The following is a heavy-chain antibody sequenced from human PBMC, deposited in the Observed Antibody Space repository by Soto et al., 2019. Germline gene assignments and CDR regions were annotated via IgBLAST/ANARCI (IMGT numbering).Heavy chain of an antibody. CDR3: ARETSAPGTFREDASDI. D-gene: IGHD6-13*01. J-gene: IGHJ3*02. CDR2: IVPIFSTA. CDR1: GDTFSNYA. V-gene: IGHV1-69*12. Sequence: QVQLVQSGAEVKKPGSSVKVACKVSGDTFSNYAINWVRQAPGQGLEWMGAIVPIFSTANYAQKFQRRVTITADEFTITAYMELSCLRSDDTATYYCARETSAPGTFREDASDIWGQGTLVTVSS.